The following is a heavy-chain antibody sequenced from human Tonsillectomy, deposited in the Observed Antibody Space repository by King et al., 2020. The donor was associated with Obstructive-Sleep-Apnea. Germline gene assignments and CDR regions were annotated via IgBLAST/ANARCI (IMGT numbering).Heavy chain of an antibody. V-gene: IGHV4-59*01. CDR1: GGSISSYY. CDR2: IYYSGST. D-gene: IGHD2-15*01. CDR3: AREGRYCSGGSCYSGAFDI. Sequence: VQLQESGPGLVKPSETLSLTCTVSGGSISSYYWSWIRQPPGKGLEWIGYIYYSGSTNYNPSLKSRVTISVDTSKNQFSLKLSSVTAADTAVYYCAREGRYCSGGSCYSGAFDIWGQGTMVTVSS. J-gene: IGHJ3*02.